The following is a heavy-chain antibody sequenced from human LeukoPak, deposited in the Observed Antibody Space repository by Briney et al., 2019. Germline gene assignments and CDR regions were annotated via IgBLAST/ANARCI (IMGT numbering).Heavy chain of an antibody. D-gene: IGHD3-16*01. CDR2: IYSGGST. V-gene: IGHV3-53*01. Sequence: GGSLRLSCAASGFTVSSNYMSWVRQAPGKGLEWVSVIYSGGSTYYADSVKGRFTIPRDNSKNTLYLQMNSLRAEDTAVYYCATADGGNYFDYWGQGTLVTVSS. CDR1: GFTVSSNY. CDR3: ATADGGNYFDY. J-gene: IGHJ4*02.